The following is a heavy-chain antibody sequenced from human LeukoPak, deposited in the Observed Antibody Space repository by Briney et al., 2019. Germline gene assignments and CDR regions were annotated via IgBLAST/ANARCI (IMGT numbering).Heavy chain of an antibody. CDR2: INHSGST. D-gene: IGHD1-1*01. Sequence: PSETLSLTCAVYGGSFIGFHWNWIRQPPGKGLEWIGDINHSGSTNYNPSLTSRVTISVDPPKNQFSLNLSSVTAADTAVYYCARSEGDNWNDPYYFDYWGQGTLVTVSS. CDR3: ARSEGDNWNDPYYFDY. V-gene: IGHV4-34*01. J-gene: IGHJ4*02. CDR1: GGSFIGFH.